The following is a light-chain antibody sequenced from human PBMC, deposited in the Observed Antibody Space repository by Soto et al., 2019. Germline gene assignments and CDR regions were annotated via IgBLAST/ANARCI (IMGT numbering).Light chain of an antibody. Sequence: DIQMTQSPSTLSAYVGDSVTITCRASQSPDRWLAWYQQKPGKAPRLLIYDVSTLESGVPSRFSGRGSGTEFTLTISSLQPDDFATYYCQQDIRYPRTFGGGTEVEVE. V-gene: IGKV1-5*01. CDR3: QQDIRYPRT. J-gene: IGKJ4*01. CDR2: DVS. CDR1: QSPDRW.